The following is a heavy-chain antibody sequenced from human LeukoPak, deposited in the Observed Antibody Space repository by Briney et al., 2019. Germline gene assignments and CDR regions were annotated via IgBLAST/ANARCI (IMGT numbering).Heavy chain of an antibody. V-gene: IGHV4-39*07. CDR1: GGSISSSSYY. D-gene: IGHD6-19*01. CDR3: ARRIAVAGTALLG. Sequence: SETLSLTCTVSGGSISSSSYYWSWIRQPPGKGLEWIGEINHSGSTNYNPSLKSQVTISVDTSKNQFSLKLSSVTAADTAVYYCARRIAVAGTALLGWGQGTLVTVSS. CDR2: INHSGST. J-gene: IGHJ4*02.